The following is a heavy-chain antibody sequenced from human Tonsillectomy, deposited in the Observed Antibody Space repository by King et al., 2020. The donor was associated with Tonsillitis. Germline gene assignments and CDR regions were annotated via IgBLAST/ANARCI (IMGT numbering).Heavy chain of an antibody. J-gene: IGHJ3*02. CDR3: ARDGFNDFDI. D-gene: IGHD1-1*01. CDR2: IWYDGSNK. Sequence: WVRQAPGKGLEWVAVIWYDGSNKYYADSVKGRFTISRDNSKNTLYLQMNSLRAEDTAVYYCARDGFNDFDIWCQVTMVTVSS. V-gene: IGHV3-33*01.